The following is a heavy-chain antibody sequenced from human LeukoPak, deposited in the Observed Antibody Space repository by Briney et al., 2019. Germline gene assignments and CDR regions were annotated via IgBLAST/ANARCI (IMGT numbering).Heavy chain of an antibody. CDR2: INPSGGST. V-gene: IGHV1-46*01. Sequence: AASVTVSCKASGYTFTNYYIHWVRQAPGQGLECMGIINPSGGSTNYAQRFQGRVTINRERSRRTVYMEVSSLRSEDTAVYYCARGGVGATTYVWFDPWGQGTLVTVSS. J-gene: IGHJ5*02. CDR1: GYTFTNYY. D-gene: IGHD1-26*01. CDR3: ARGGVGATTYVWFDP.